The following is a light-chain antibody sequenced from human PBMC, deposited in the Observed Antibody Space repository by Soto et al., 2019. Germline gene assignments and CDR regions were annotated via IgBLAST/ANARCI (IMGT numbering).Light chain of an antibody. Sequence: EIVLTQSPATLSLSPGERATLSCRASQSVSSYLAWYQQKPGQAPRLLIYDASNRATGIPTRFSGSGSGTDFPLTISNLAPDDLVFYYCQKRRNWPPLTFGGGTKVEIK. J-gene: IGKJ4*01. CDR3: QKRRNWPPLT. CDR1: QSVSSY. CDR2: DAS. V-gene: IGKV3-11*01.